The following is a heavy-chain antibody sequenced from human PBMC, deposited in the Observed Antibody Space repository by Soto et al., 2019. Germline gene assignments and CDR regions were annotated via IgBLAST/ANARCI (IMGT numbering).Heavy chain of an antibody. CDR2: TYYRSRFFS. CDR1: GHSVSSYSAA. V-gene: IGHV6-1*01. Sequence: LSHTCAISGHSVSSYSAAWNWIRPSLSGGLEWLGRTYYRSRFFSDYAESVKSRIIINPDTSKNQFSLQLKSVTPEDTAVYYCVRDRYSSSGWFDPCGQGTQVTVSS. CDR3: VRDRYSSSGWFDP. D-gene: IGHD3-10*01. J-gene: IGHJ5*02.